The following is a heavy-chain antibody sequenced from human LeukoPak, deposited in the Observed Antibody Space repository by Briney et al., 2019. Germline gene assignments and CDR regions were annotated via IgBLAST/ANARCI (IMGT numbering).Heavy chain of an antibody. V-gene: IGHV4-39*01. J-gene: IGHJ4*02. Sequence: TSSETLSLTCTVSGGSINTREYYWGWVRQPPGKGLEWIGSVYYSGTTYYNRSLKSRLIISVDTSKNQFSLKLTSVTAADTAIYYWARQAGWGGGLLYYFEVWGQGTLVTVSS. CDR3: ARQAGWGGGLLYYFEV. D-gene: IGHD3-16*01. CDR2: VYYSGTT. CDR1: GGSINTREYY.